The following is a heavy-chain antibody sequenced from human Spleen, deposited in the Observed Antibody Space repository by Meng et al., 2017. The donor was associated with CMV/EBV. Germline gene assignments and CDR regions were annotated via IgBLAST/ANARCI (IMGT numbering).Heavy chain of an antibody. J-gene: IGHJ4*02. D-gene: IGHD3-22*01. CDR2: INHSGST. Sequence: VYGGSFSGSYWSWIRQPPGKGLEWIGEINHSGSTNYNPSLKSRVTISVDTSKNQFSLKLSSVTAADTAVYYCARDGSTMIVVGLFDYWGQGTLVTVSS. CDR3: ARDGSTMIVVGLFDY. V-gene: IGHV4-34*01. CDR1: GGSFSGSY.